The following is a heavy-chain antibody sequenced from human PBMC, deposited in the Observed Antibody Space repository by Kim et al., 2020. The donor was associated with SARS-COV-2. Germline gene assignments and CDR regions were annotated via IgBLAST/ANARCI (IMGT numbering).Heavy chain of an antibody. Sequence: ADSVKGRFTISRDNAKNTLYLQMNSLRAEDTAVYYCAKDQLAAGGGIFDYWGQGTLVTVSS. J-gene: IGHJ4*02. D-gene: IGHD6-13*01. CDR3: AKDQLAAGGGIFDY. V-gene: IGHV3-23*01.